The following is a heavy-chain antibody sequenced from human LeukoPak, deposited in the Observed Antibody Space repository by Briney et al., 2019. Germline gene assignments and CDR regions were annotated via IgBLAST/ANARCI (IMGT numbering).Heavy chain of an antibody. J-gene: IGHJ3*02. D-gene: IGHD3-16*02. CDR2: INHSGST. CDR3: ARLSYDYVWGSYRYLADDAFDI. Sequence: PSETLSLTCAVYGGSFSGYYWSWIRQPPGKGLEWIGEINHSGSTNYNPSLKSRVTISVDTSKNQFSLKLSSVTAADTAVYYCARLSYDYVWGSYRYLADDAFDIWGQGTMVTVSS. CDR1: GGSFSGYY. V-gene: IGHV4-34*01.